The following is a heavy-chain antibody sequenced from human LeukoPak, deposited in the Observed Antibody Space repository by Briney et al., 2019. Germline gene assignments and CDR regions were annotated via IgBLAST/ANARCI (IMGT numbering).Heavy chain of an antibody. CDR3: AKDRSLGISSY. Sequence: GGSLRLSCAASGFTFSSYAMSWVRQAPGKGLEWVSAISGSGGSTYYADSVKGRFTISGDNSKNTLYLQMNSLRAEDTAVYYCAKDRSLGISSYWGQGTLVTVSS. V-gene: IGHV3-23*01. CDR2: ISGSGGST. J-gene: IGHJ4*02. D-gene: IGHD7-27*01. CDR1: GFTFSSYA.